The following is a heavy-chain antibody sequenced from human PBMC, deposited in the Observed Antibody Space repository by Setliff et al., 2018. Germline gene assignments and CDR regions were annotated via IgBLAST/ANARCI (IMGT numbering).Heavy chain of an antibody. J-gene: IGHJ6*03. Sequence: GESLKISCAASGFVFGTYGMHWVRQAPGKGLDWVASVRFDGSYKVYADSVKGRFTISRDNSENTLFLEMNSLRPEDTAMYYCAKGGPYYYYYMDVWGKGTMVTVS. V-gene: IGHV3-30*02. CDR3: AKGGPYYYYYMDV. CDR2: VRFDGSYK. CDR1: GFVFGTYG.